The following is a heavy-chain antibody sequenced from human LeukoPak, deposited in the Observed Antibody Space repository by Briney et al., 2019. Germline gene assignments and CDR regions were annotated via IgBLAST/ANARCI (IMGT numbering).Heavy chain of an antibody. CDR1: GYTFTGYY. J-gene: IGHJ4*02. CDR2: INPNSGGT. V-gene: IGHV1-2*06. D-gene: IGHD1-20*01. CDR3: ARGGYNWNDVYFDY. Sequence: ASVKDSCKASGYTFTGYYMHWVRQAPGQGLEWMGRINPNSGGTNYAQKFQGRVTMTRDTSISTAYMELSRLRSDDTAVYYCARGGYNWNDVYFDYWGQGTLVTVSS.